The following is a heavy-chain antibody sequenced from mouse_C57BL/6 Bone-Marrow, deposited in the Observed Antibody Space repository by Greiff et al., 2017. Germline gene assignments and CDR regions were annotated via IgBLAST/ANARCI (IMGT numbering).Heavy chain of an antibody. CDR3: VRPSYYGSSYDYAMDY. D-gene: IGHD1-1*01. CDR1: GFSFNTYA. V-gene: IGHV10-1*01. CDR2: IRSKSNNYAT. Sequence: EVKLMESGGGLVQPKGSLKLSCAASGFSFNTYAMNWVRQAPGKGFEWVARIRSKSNNYATYYADSVKDRFTISRDDSESMLYLQMNNLKTEDTAMYYCVRPSYYGSSYDYAMDYWGQGTSVTVSS. J-gene: IGHJ4*01.